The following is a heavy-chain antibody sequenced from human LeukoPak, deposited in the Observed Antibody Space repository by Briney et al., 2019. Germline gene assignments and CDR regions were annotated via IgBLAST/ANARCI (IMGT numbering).Heavy chain of an antibody. J-gene: IGHJ4*02. V-gene: IGHV1-2*06. CDR1: GYTFTSYG. D-gene: IGHD4-17*01. CDR3: AREVRYGDCDY. CDR2: INPNSGGT. Sequence: ASVKVSCKASGYTFTSYGISWVRQAPGQGLEWMGRINPNSGGTNYAQKFQGRVTMTRDTSISTAYMELSRLRSDDTAVYYCAREVRYGDCDYWGQGTLVTVSS.